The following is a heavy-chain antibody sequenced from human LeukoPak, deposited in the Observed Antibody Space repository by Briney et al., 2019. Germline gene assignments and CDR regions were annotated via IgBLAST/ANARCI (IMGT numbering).Heavy chain of an antibody. CDR1: GFIFSNSA. D-gene: IGHD6-25*01. V-gene: IGHV3-30*04. J-gene: IGHJ1*01. CDR2: ISYDESKI. Sequence: PGRSLRLSCAASGFIFSNSALHWVRQAPGEGLEWVAVISYDESKIYYADSVKGRFTISRDLSTNTLYLQMNSLTTEDTAMYFCARRPVAAEYFQHWGQGTLVTVSS. CDR3: ARRPVAAEYFQH.